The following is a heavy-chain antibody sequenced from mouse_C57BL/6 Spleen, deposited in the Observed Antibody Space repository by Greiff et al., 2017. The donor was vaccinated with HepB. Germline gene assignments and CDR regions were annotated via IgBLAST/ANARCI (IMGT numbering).Heavy chain of an antibody. D-gene: IGHD1-1*01. CDR3: ARTVTTVVPEGFAY. Sequence: QVQLQQPGAELVKPGASVKLSCKASGYTFTSYWMHWVKQRPGRGLEWIGRIDPNSGGTKYNEKFKSKATLTVDKPSSTAYMQLSSLTSEDSAVYYSARTVTTVVPEGFAYWGQGTLVTVSA. J-gene: IGHJ3*01. CDR1: GYTFTSYW. V-gene: IGHV1-72*01. CDR2: IDPNSGGT.